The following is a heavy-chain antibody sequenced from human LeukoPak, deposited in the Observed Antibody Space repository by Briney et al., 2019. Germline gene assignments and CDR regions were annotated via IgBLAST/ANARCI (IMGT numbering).Heavy chain of an antibody. D-gene: IGHD3-22*01. J-gene: IGHJ4*02. CDR3: ARASYYYDSSGYYRTKYYFDY. Sequence: KPSETLSLTCTVSGGSISSYYWSWIRQPPGKGLEWIGYIYYSGSTNYNPSLKSRVTISVDTSKNQFSLKLSSATAADTAVYYCARASYYYDSSGYYRTKYYFDYWGQGTLVTVSS. CDR1: GGSISSYY. CDR2: IYYSGST. V-gene: IGHV4-59*01.